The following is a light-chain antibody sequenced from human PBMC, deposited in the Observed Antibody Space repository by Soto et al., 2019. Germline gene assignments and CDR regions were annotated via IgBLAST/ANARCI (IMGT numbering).Light chain of an antibody. V-gene: IGLV1-51*01. CDR1: SSNIGNNY. J-gene: IGLJ2*01. Sequence: QSVLTQPPSVSAAPGQKVTISCSGSSSNIGNNYVSWYQQLPGTAPKLLIYDNNRRPSGIPDRFSDSKSGTSATLGITGLQTGDEADYFCATWDDSLSAVLFGVGTKLTVL. CDR3: ATWDDSLSAVL. CDR2: DNN.